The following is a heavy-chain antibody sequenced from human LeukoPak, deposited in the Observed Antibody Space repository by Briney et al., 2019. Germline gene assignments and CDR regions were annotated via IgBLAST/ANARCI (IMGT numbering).Heavy chain of an antibody. CDR1: GYTFNSYS. V-gene: IGHV1-46*02. Sequence: ASVKVCWKAFGYTFNSYSMHWVRQAPGQGLEWMGIINPSGGSTSYAQKFQGRVTMTRDTSTSTVYMELSSLRSEDTAVYYCARGHSPGIVVVTPPGFDYWGQGTLVTVSS. J-gene: IGHJ4*02. D-gene: IGHD3-22*01. CDR2: INPSGGST. CDR3: ARGHSPGIVVVTPPGFDY.